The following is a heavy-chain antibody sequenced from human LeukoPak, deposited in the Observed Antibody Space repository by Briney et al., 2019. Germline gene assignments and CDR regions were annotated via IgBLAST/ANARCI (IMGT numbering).Heavy chain of an antibody. CDR2: ISSSSSTI. CDR3: ARDTGYSSSWFDY. V-gene: IGHV3-48*04. Sequence: PGRSLRLSCAASRFTFSSYSMNWVRQAPGKGLEWVSYISSSSSTIYYADSVKGRFTISRDNAKNSLYLQMNSLRAEDTAVYYCARDTGYSSSWFDYWGQGTLVTVSS. CDR1: RFTFSSYS. J-gene: IGHJ4*02. D-gene: IGHD6-13*01.